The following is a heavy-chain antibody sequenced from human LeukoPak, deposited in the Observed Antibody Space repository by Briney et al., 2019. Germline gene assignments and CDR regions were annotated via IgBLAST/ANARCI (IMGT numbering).Heavy chain of an antibody. CDR1: GGSISSHY. Sequence: PSETLSLTCTVSGGSISSHYWSWIRQPPGKGLEWIGYIYYSGSTNYNPSLKSRVAISVDTAKNQFSLKLSSVTAAGTAVYYCARVVRGSYYYFDYWGQGTQVTVSS. CDR2: IYYSGST. V-gene: IGHV4-59*11. D-gene: IGHD1-26*01. J-gene: IGHJ4*02. CDR3: ARVVRGSYYYFDY.